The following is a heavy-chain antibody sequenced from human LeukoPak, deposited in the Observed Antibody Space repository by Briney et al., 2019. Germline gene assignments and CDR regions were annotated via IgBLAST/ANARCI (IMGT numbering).Heavy chain of an antibody. Sequence: GGSLRLSCAASGFTFDDYAMHWVRQAPGKGLEWVSLISGDGGSTYYADSVKGRFTISRDNSKNSLYLQMNSLRTEDTALYYCAKDMAYDSMDRLAGYYYYGMDVWGQGTTVTVSS. CDR1: GFTFDDYA. CDR2: ISGDGGST. V-gene: IGHV3-43*02. CDR3: AKDMAYDSMDRLAGYYYYGMDV. J-gene: IGHJ6*02. D-gene: IGHD3-22*01.